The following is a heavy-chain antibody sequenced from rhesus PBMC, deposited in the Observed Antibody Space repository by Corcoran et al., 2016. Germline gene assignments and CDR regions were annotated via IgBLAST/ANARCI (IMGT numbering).Heavy chain of an antibody. J-gene: IGHJ4*01. D-gene: IGHD6S26*01. Sequence: QVQLQESGPGLVKPSETLSLTCAVSGGSISDDYYWSWIRQPPGKGREWIGYIYGSGGGTNYNPSLKNRGTISIDTSKNQFSLKLSSVTAADTAVYYCARGDSSGWSPSFDYWGQGVLVTVSS. CDR2: IYGSGGGT. CDR1: GGSISDDYY. CDR3: ARGDSSGWSPSFDY. V-gene: IGHV4-106*01.